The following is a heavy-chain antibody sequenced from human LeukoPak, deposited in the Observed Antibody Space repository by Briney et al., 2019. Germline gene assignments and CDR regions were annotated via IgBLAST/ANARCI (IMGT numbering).Heavy chain of an antibody. CDR3: AHFKGGSSDF. CDR2: ISYSGSP. D-gene: IGHD1-26*01. V-gene: IGHV4-39*01. Sequence: SETLSLTCTVSGASISSRSYYWGWIRQPPGKGLEWIGSISYSGSPYYNSSLKSRVTISGDTSQNQFSLKLSSVTAADTAVYYCAHFKGGSSDFWGQGTMVTVSS. J-gene: IGHJ3*01. CDR1: GASISSRSYY.